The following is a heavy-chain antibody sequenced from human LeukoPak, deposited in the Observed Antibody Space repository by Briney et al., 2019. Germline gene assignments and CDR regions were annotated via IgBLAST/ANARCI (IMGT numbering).Heavy chain of an antibody. Sequence: GASVKVSCKASGYTFTGYYMHWVRQAPGQGLEWMGWINPNSGGTNYAQKFQGRVTMTRDTSISTAYMELSRLRSDDTAVYYCARDAALYLRPGPHDYWGQGTLVTVSS. J-gene: IGHJ4*02. CDR3: ARDAALYLRPGPHDY. V-gene: IGHV1-2*02. D-gene: IGHD2-8*01. CDR1: GYTFTGYY. CDR2: INPNSGGT.